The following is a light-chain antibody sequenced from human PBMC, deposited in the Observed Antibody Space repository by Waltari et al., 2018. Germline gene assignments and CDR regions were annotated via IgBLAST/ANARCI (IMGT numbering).Light chain of an antibody. V-gene: IGKV1-NL1*01. CDR3: QQYHGTPLWK. Sequence: DIQMTQSPSSLSASVGDRVTITCRASQGISNSLAWYQQKPGKAPKLLLFGASRLESGVPSRFSGSGSGTDFTLTIHRLQPEDFATYYCQQYHGTPLWKFGQGTKVEMK. J-gene: IGKJ1*01. CDR2: GAS. CDR1: QGISNS.